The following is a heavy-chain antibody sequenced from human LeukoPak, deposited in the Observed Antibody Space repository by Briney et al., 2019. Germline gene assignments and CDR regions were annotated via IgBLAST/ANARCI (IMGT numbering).Heavy chain of an antibody. CDR1: GYTFTGYY. CDR2: INPNSGGT. CDR3: ARGRLRGSSTSCYPF. V-gene: IGHV1-2*02. J-gene: IGHJ4*02. Sequence: GASVKVSCKASGYTFTGYYMHWVRQAPGQGLEWMGWINPNSGGTNYAQKFQGRVTMTRDTSISTAYMELSRLRSDDTAVYYCARGRLRGSSTSCYPFCGQGTLVTVSS. D-gene: IGHD2-2*01.